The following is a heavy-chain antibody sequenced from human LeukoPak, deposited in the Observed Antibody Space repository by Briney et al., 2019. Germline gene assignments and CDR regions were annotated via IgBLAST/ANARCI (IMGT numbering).Heavy chain of an antibody. CDR3: ARTWDTAMVMENAFDI. J-gene: IGHJ3*02. CDR1: GFTFSSYE. D-gene: IGHD5-18*01. V-gene: IGHV3-48*03. Sequence: GGSLRLSCAASGFTFSSYEMNWVRQAPGKGLEWVSYISSSGSTIYYADSVKGRFTISRDNAKNSLYLQMNSLRAEDTAVYYCARTWDTAMVMENAFDIWGQGTMVTVSS. CDR2: ISSSGSTI.